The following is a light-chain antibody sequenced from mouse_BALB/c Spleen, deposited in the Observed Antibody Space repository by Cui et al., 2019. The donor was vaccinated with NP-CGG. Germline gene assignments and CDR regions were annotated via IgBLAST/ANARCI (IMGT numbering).Light chain of an antibody. CDR2: YTS. CDR1: QSISNY. V-gene: IGKV10-94*01. CDR3: QQYSKLPRT. J-gene: IGKJ1*01. Sequence: DIQLTQTTSPASVTLGDMVTITCSASQSISNYLNWYQQKPEGTVKLLVYYTSRLHSGIPSRFSGSGYGTDYSLTICKLEPEGIASYNCQQYSKLPRTFGGGTKLEIK.